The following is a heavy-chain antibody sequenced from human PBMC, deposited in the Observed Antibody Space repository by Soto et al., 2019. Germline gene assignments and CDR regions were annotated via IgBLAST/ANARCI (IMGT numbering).Heavy chain of an antibody. CDR2: ISGNGGRT. CDR1: GFTFSNYA. CDR3: ARNYRIFDY. D-gene: IGHD1-26*01. V-gene: IGHV3-23*01. Sequence: PGGSLRLSCAASGFTFSNYAMNWVRQAPGKGLEWVSIISGNGGRTDYADSVRGRFTISRDNAKNSLYLQMNSLRAEDTALYYCARNYRIFDYWGQGTLVTVSS. J-gene: IGHJ4*02.